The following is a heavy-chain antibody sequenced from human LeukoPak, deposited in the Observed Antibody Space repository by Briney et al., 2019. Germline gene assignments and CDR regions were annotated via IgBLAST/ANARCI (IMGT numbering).Heavy chain of an antibody. D-gene: IGHD1-26*01. CDR2: ISYDGSNK. CDR1: GFTFSSYG. V-gene: IGHV3-30*18. CDR3: AKCIVGATAPFDY. Sequence: GGSLRLSCAASGFTFSSYGMHWVRQAPGKGLEWVAVISYDGSNKYYADFVKGRFTISRDNAKNSLYLQMNSLRAEDTAVYYCAKCIVGATAPFDYWGQGTLVTVSS. J-gene: IGHJ4*02.